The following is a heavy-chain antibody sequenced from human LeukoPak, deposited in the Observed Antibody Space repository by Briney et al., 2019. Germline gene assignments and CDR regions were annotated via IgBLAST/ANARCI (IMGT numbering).Heavy chain of an antibody. CDR1: GLAFSDYW. Sequence: GGSLRLSWAVSGLAFSDYWMRWVRQAAGKGLEWVAKIKPDGVKQNYVHSVKRRFTISRHNAKNSLYLQMNSLRAEDTAIYYCASTFPYCGGGSCALGGQGPLVPVSS. CDR3: ASTFPYCGGGSCAL. J-gene: IGHJ4*02. CDR2: IKPDGVKQ. D-gene: IGHD2-15*01. V-gene: IGHV3-7*01.